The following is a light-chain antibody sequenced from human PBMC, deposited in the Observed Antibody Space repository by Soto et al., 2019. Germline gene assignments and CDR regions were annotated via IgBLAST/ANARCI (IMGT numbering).Light chain of an antibody. J-gene: IGLJ1*01. V-gene: IGLV2-14*02. Sequence: QSVLSQPASVSGSPGQSITISCTGSASDVGSYNLVSWYQQHPGKAPKLVIYEVTKRPLGVPDRFSGSKSGNTASLTVSGLQAEDEADYYCSSYAGSNNPYVFGTGTKLTVL. CDR2: EVT. CDR3: SSYAGSNNPYV. CDR1: ASDVGSYNL.